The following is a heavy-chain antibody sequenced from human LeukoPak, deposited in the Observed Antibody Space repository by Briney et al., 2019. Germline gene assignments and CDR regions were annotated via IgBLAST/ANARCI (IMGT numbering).Heavy chain of an antibody. CDR1: GLAFISYS. CDR3: ARGHSGSYQRTDAFDI. Sequence: GRCLRLSCAPSGLAFISYSINWVSQAPRKWLEWVSSTSSGSDYIYYADSMKGRFSTSRDNAENSLYLQMNSLRVEDTAVYYCARGHSGSYQRTDAFDIWGQGTMVTVSS. V-gene: IGHV3-21*01. CDR2: TSSGSDYI. J-gene: IGHJ3*02. D-gene: IGHD1-26*01.